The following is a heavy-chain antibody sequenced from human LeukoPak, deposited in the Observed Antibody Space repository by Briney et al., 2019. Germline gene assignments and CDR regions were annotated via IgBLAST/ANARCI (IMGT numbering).Heavy chain of an antibody. V-gene: IGHV3-48*01. CDR2: IGTSGNTI. Sequence: RGSPGLFCAASGFTFSGYIMNWVRQAPGKGLEWVSFIGTSGNTIYYAASVKGRFTVSRDNAKNALYLQMNSLTAEDTAGYYCARDQWLDYWGQGTLVSVSS. CDR1: GFTFSGYI. D-gene: IGHD5-24*01. CDR3: ARDQWLDY. J-gene: IGHJ4*02.